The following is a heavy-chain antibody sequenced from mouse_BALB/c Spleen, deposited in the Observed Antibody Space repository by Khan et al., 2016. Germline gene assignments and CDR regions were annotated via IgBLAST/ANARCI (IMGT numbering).Heavy chain of an antibody. CDR2: ISYSGST. CDR1: GYSITSDYA. CDR3: ARAPPGWYFDV. Sequence: EVQLQESGPGLVKPSQSLSLTCTVTGYSITSDYAWNWIRQFPGNKLEWMGYISYSGSTSYNPSLKSRIFITRDTSKNQFFLQLNSVTTEDTATYYCARAPPGWYFDVWGAGTTVTVSS. J-gene: IGHJ1*01. V-gene: IGHV3-2*02.